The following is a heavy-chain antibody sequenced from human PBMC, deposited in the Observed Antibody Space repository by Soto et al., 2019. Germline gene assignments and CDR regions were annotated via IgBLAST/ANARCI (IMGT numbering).Heavy chain of an antibody. J-gene: IGHJ4*02. CDR1: GFTFSSYG. CDR2: ISYDGSNK. D-gene: IGHD5-12*01. CDR3: AKDSWLRRTSPFGY. V-gene: IGHV3-30*18. Sequence: QVQLVESGGGVVQPGRSLRLSCAASGFTFSSYGMHWVRQAPGKGLEWVAVISYDGSNKYYADSVKGRFTISRDNSKNTLYLQMNSLRAEDTAVYYCAKDSWLRRTSPFGYWGQGTLVTVSS.